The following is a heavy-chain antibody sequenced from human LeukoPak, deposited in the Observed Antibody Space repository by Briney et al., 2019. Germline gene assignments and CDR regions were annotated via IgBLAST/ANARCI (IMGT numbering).Heavy chain of an antibody. CDR1: GFSFSDNG. CDR3: ARERSPEIMGGMDV. CDR2: IQTDGNPK. Sequence: PGGSLRLSCAASGFSFSDNGIHWVRQAPGKGLEWVAFIQTDGNPKYYADSVRGRFTISRDNSKKTCYLQMDSLRVDETAVYYCARERSPEIMGGMDVRGKGTTVTVAS. V-gene: IGHV3-30*02. D-gene: IGHD3-10*01. J-gene: IGHJ6*04.